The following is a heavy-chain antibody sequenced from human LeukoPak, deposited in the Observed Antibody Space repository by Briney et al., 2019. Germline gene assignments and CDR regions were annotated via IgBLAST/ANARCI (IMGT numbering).Heavy chain of an antibody. CDR3: AKAGEAFGTGEFDY. CDR2: ISGSGGST. Sequence: GGSLRLSCAASGFTFSSYAMSWVRQAPGKRLEWVSAISGSGGSTYYADSVKGRFTISRDNSKNTLYLQMNSLRAEDTAVYYCAKAGEAFGTGEFDYWGQGTLVTVSS. CDR1: GFTFSSYA. V-gene: IGHV3-23*01. J-gene: IGHJ4*02. D-gene: IGHD3-16*01.